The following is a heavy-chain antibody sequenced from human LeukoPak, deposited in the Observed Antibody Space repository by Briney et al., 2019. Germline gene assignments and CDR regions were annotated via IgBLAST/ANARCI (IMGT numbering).Heavy chain of an antibody. CDR1: GGSIGGYY. D-gene: IGHD3-22*01. CDR3: ASLTTADAFDI. J-gene: IGHJ3*02. Sequence: SETLSLTCTVSGGSIGGYYWSWIRQPPGKGLEWIGYIYDSGSTNYNPSLKSRVTISVDTSKNQFSLKLSSVTAADTAVFYCASLTTADAFDIWGQGTMVTVSS. CDR2: IYDSGST. V-gene: IGHV4-59*01.